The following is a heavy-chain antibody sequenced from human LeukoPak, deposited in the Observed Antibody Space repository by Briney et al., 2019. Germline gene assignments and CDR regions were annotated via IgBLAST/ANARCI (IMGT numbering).Heavy chain of an antibody. V-gene: IGHV3-30*02. D-gene: IGHD3-22*01. CDR3: AKHSHYYDSSGYYFDY. CDR2: IRYDGSTK. Sequence: GGSLRLSCAASGFTFSTYGMHWVRQAPGKGLEWVAFIRYDGSTKYYADSVKGRFTISRDNSKNTLYLQMNSLRAEDTAVYYCAKHSHYYDSSGYYFDYWGQGTLVTVSS. CDR1: GFTFSTYG. J-gene: IGHJ4*02.